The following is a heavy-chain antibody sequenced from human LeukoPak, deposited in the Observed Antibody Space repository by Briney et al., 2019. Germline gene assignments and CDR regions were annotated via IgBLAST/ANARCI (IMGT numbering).Heavy chain of an antibody. CDR2: ISGSGGRT. V-gene: IGHV3-23*01. CDR1: GFTFSSYA. D-gene: IGHD6-6*01. CDR3: SKALYRSSSIKHAFDI. J-gene: IGHJ3*02. Sequence: GGSLRLSCAASGFTFSSYAMSWVRQAPGKGLEWVSAISGSGGRTYYADSVKGRFTISRDNSQNTLYLQMNTLRAEDTAVNYPSKALYRSSSIKHAFDIWGQGTMVTV.